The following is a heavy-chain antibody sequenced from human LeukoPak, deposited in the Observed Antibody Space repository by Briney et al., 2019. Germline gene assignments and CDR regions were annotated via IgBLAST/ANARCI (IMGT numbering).Heavy chain of an antibody. Sequence: GGSLRLSCAASGFTFSDYSLTWIRQAPGKGLEWVSYISSSGSTIYYADPVKGRFTISRDNAKNSLYLQMNSLRAEDTAVYYCARGKYSSGWYGDYWGQGTLVTVSS. J-gene: IGHJ4*02. CDR2: ISSSGSTI. V-gene: IGHV3-11*04. CDR1: GFTFSDYS. D-gene: IGHD6-19*01. CDR3: ARGKYSSGWYGDY.